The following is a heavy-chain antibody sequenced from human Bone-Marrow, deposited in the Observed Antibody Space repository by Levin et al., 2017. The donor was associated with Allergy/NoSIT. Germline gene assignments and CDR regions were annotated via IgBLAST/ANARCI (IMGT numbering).Heavy chain of an antibody. CDR2: IYSTASS. Sequence: KASETLSLTCNVSGVSINNYFWSWIRQPPGKGLEWIGYIYSTASSSYNPSLKNRVTMSIETSKNQVSLKLRSVTAADTAVYYCARAGDWESSGWYGTKDYAMEFWGQGTTVTVSS. D-gene: IGHD6-19*01. CDR1: GVSINNYF. CDR3: ARAGDWESSGWYGTKDYAMEF. J-gene: IGHJ6*02. V-gene: IGHV4-59*01.